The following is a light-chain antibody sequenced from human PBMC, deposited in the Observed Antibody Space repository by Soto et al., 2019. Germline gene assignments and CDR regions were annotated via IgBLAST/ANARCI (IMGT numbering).Light chain of an antibody. CDR3: AAWDDTLDGVL. CDR2: RND. J-gene: IGLJ2*01. CDR1: SSNIGENT. V-gene: IGLV1-44*01. Sequence: QPVLTQPPSASGTPGQRVTISCSGSSSNIGENTVNWYQQLPGTAPKLLIYRNDQRPPGVPDRFSGSKSGTSGSLGISGLQSEDEADYYCAAWDDTLDGVLFGGGTKLPS.